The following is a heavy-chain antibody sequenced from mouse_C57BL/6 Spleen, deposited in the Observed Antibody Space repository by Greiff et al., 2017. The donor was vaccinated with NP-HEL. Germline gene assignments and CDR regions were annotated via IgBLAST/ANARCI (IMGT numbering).Heavy chain of an antibody. CDR3: ARRSYDGYYDAMDY. D-gene: IGHD2-3*01. CDR1: GFTFSDYY. Sequence: EVMLVESGGGLVQPGGSLKLSCAASGFTFSDYYMYWVRQTPEKRLEWVAYLSNGGGSTYYPDTVKGRFTISRDNAKNTLYLQMSRLKSEDTAMYYCARRSYDGYYDAMDYWGQGTSVTVSS. V-gene: IGHV5-12*01. CDR2: LSNGGGST. J-gene: IGHJ4*01.